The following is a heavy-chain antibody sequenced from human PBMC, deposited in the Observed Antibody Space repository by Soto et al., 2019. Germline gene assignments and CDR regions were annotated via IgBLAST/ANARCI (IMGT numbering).Heavy chain of an antibody. CDR3: ADPLDLDV. CDR1: GLTVSSSF. V-gene: IGHV3-66*01. J-gene: IGHJ6*02. CDR2: IYSGSTSDT. D-gene: IGHD3-3*01. Sequence: EVQLVESGGGLVQPGGSLRLSCAVSGLTVSSSFMSWVRQAPGKGLEWVSVIYSGSTSDTSYADSVKGRLTISRDNSKNTLYLQMNSLRAEDTAVYYCADPLDLDVWGQGTTVTVSS.